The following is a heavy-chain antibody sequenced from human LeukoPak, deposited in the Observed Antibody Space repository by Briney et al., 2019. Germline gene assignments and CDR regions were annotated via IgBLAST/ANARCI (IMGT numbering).Heavy chain of an antibody. J-gene: IGHJ4*02. Sequence: GGSPRLSCAASGFTFSSYAMHWVRQAPGKGLEWVALISYDGTNKYYADSVKGRFTISRDNSKNTLYLQMNSLRAEDTAVYYCARGGGGSSWYLYYFDYWGQGTLVTVSS. CDR2: ISYDGTNK. D-gene: IGHD6-13*01. V-gene: IGHV3-30*04. CDR1: GFTFSSYA. CDR3: ARGGGGSSWYLYYFDY.